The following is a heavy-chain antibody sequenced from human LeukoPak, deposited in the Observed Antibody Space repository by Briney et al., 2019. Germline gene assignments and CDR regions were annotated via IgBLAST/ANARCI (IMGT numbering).Heavy chain of an antibody. J-gene: IGHJ1*01. CDR1: GFIFNSYW. D-gene: IGHD4-23*01. CDR2: IKQDGSEK. CDR3: ARGRTTVVTQEYFQH. Sequence: GGSLRLSCAASGFIFNSYWMNWLRQAPGKGLEWVANIKQDGSEKYYVDSVKGRFTISRDNAKNSLYLQMNSLRAEDTAVYYCARGRTTVVTQEYFQHWGQGTLVTVSS. V-gene: IGHV3-7*03.